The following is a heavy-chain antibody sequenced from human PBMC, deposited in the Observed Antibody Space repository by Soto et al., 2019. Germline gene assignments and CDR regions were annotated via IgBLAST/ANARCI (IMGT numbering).Heavy chain of an antibody. CDR3: ARLARSVLRYFDWSPGGDWFDP. CDR2: IYYSGST. CDR1: GGSISSSSYY. V-gene: IGHV4-39*01. Sequence: SETLSLTFTVSGGSISSSSYYWGWIRQPPGKGLEWIGSIYYSGSTYYNPSLKSRVTISVDTSKNQFSLKLSSVTAADTAVYYCARLARSVLRYFDWSPGGDWFDPWGQGTLVTVS. J-gene: IGHJ5*02. D-gene: IGHD3-9*01.